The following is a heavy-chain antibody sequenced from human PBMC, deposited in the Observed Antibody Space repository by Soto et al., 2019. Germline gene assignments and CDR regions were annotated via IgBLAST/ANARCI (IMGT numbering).Heavy chain of an antibody. D-gene: IGHD4-17*01. CDR2: ISYDGSNK. CDR3: ATPAAPKTTSFDAFDI. J-gene: IGHJ3*02. V-gene: IGHV3-30*03. Sequence: QVQLVESGGGVVQPGRSLRLSCAASGFTFSSYGMHWVRQAPGKGLEWVAVISYDGSNKYYADSVQGRFTISRDNSKHTLYLQMNRLTDEHTALYYCATPAAPKTTSFDAFDIWGQGTMVTVSS. CDR1: GFTFSSYG.